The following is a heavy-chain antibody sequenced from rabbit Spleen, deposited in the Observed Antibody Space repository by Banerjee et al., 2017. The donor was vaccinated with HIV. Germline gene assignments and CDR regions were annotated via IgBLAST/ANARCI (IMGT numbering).Heavy chain of an antibody. CDR1: GFDFSSARL. CDR3: ARDLVAVIGWNFNL. Sequence: QQQLVESGGGLVKPGASLTLTCKASGFDFSSARLICWVRQAPGKGLEWIACIYVGASGHTYYANWAKGRFTISRTSSTTVTLQMTSLTAADTATYFCARDLVAVIGWNFNLRGPGTLVTVS. V-gene: IGHV1S45*01. CDR2: IYVGASGHT. D-gene: IGHD1-1*01. J-gene: IGHJ4*01.